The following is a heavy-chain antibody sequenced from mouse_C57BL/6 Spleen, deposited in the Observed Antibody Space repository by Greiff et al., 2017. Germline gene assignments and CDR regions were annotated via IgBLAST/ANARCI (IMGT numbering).Heavy chain of an antibody. D-gene: IGHD1-1*01. Sequence: QVQLQQPGAELVKPGASVKLSCKASGYTFTSYWMHWVKQRPGQGLEWIGMIHPNSGSTNYNEKFKGKATLTVDKSSSTAYMQLSSLTSEDSAVYYCARENYGSSHWYFDVWGTGTTVTVSS. CDR1: GYTFTSYW. J-gene: IGHJ1*03. CDR2: IHPNSGST. CDR3: ARENYGSSHWYFDV. V-gene: IGHV1-64*01.